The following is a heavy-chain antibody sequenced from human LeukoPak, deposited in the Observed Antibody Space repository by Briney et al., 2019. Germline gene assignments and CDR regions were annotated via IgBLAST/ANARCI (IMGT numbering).Heavy chain of an antibody. CDR3: ASGFGSYYDSDY. J-gene: IGHJ4*02. D-gene: IGHD3-3*01. CDR2: IYDSGNT. CDR1: GGSISSYY. V-gene: IGHV4-59*08. Sequence: SETLSLTCTVSGGSISSYYWSWIRQPPGKGLEWIGYIYDSGNTNYNPSLKSRVTISVDTSKNQFSLKLSSVTAADTAVYYCASGFGSYYDSDYWGQGTLVTVSS.